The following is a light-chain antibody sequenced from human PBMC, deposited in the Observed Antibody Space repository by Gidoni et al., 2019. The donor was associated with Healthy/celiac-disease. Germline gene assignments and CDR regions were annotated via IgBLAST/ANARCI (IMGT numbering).Light chain of an antibody. CDR2: WAS. CDR3: QKYYSTPRT. Sequence: DIVMTQSPDSLAVSLGERATIHCKSSQSVLYSSNNKNYLAWYQQKPGQPPKLLIYWASTRESGVTERFSGSGSGTDFTLTISSLQAEEVAVYYCQKYYSTPRTFGQGTKLEIK. CDR1: QSVLYSSNNKNY. V-gene: IGKV4-1*01. J-gene: IGKJ2*02.